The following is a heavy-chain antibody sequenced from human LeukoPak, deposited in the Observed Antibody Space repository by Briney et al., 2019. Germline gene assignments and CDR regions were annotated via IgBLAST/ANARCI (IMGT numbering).Heavy chain of an antibody. V-gene: IGHV3-33*01. CDR1: GLTLSSYG. CDR3: ARERSDGSGFEDAFDI. D-gene: IGHD3-22*01. J-gene: IGHJ3*02. CDR2: IWQGGSSK. Sequence: PGGSLRLSCAASGLTLSSYGMHSVRHAPSKGLEWEAVIWQGGSSKDHVHSVKGRLTVSRDNSKNTMFLQMNSLRAEDTAVYYCARERSDGSGFEDAFDIWGQGTMVTVSS.